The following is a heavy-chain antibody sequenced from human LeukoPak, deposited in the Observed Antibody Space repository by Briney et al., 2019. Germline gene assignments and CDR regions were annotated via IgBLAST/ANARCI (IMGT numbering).Heavy chain of an antibody. CDR3: ARENFWWRLKFDN. CDR1: GGSFSGYY. J-gene: IGHJ4*01. Sequence: SETLSLTCAVYGGSFSGYYWSWIRQPPGKGLEWIGEIDHSGSTNYNPSLKSRVTISVDTSKNQFSLKLSSVTAADTAVYYCARENFWWRLKFDNWGQGTPV. CDR2: IDHSGST. D-gene: IGHD3-3*01. V-gene: IGHV4-34*01.